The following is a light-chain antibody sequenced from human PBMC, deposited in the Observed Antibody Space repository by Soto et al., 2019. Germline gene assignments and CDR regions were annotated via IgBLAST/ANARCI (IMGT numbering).Light chain of an antibody. V-gene: IGKV3-15*01. Sequence: EIVLTQSPATLSLSPGERATLSCRAIQTVGANFAGYQQKPAQAPRLLIYGASTRAAGISPRFSGGGSGTEFTLTISSLQSEDFGVYYCQQYTYWPRTFGQGTKVGIK. CDR3: QQYTYWPRT. CDR2: GAS. CDR1: QTVGAN. J-gene: IGKJ1*01.